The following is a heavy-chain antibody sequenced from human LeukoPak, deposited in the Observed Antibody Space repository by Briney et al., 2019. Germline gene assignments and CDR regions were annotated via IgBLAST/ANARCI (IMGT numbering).Heavy chain of an antibody. J-gene: IGHJ4*02. Sequence: GESLKISCKGSGYSFTSYWIGWVRQMPGKGLEWMGIIYPGDSDTRYSPSFQGQVTISADKSISTAYLQWSSLKASDTAMYYCAFARSGVDSGSYYYFDYWGQGTLVTVSS. CDR3: AFARSGVDSGSYYYFDY. V-gene: IGHV5-51*01. D-gene: IGHD1-26*01. CDR1: GYSFTSYW. CDR2: IYPGDSDT.